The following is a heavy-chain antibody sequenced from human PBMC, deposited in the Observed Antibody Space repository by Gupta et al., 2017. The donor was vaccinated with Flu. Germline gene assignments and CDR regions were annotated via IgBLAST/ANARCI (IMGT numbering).Heavy chain of an antibody. J-gene: IGHJ4*02. CDR1: FTFSTYG. Sequence: FTFSTYGMTWVRQSPGKGLEWVANIKADGSDKYYVDSVRGRFTISRDNAKKSLYLQMNSVRAEDTAIYYCARDDGYKSVDYWGQGTLVTVSS. V-gene: IGHV3-7*01. CDR3: ARDDGYKSVDY. D-gene: IGHD1-20*01. CDR2: IKADGSDK.